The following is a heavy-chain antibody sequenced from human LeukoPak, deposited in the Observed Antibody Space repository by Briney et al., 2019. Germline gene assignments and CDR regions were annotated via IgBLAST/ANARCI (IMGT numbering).Heavy chain of an antibody. D-gene: IGHD6-19*01. Sequence: ASVKVSCKASGYTLTGYYMHWVRQAPGQGLEWMGWINPNTGGTNYAQKFQGRVTMTKDTSISTAYMDLSRLRSDDTAVYYCATDLPGSTGWYAVDYWGQGTLVTVSS. CDR1: GYTLTGYY. CDR3: ATDLPGSTGWYAVDY. CDR2: INPNTGGT. J-gene: IGHJ4*02. V-gene: IGHV1-2*02.